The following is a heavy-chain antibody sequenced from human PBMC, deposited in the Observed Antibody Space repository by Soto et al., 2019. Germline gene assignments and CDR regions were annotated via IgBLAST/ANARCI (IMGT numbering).Heavy chain of an antibody. CDR2: TYYRSKWYN. CDR3: ARGRPKDY. CDR1: GDSVSSNSAA. V-gene: IGHV6-1*01. J-gene: IGHJ4*02. Sequence: PSQTLSLTCAISGDSVSSNSAAWSWIRQSPSRGLEWLGRTYYRSKWYNDYAVSVKSRITINPDTSKNTLYLQMNSLRAEDTAVYFCARGRPKDYWGQGTLVTVSS.